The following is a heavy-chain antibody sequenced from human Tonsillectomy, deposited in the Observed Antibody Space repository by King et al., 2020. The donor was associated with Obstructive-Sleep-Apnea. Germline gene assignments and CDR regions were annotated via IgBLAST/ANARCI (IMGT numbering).Heavy chain of an antibody. V-gene: IGHV3-21*01. J-gene: IGHJ4*02. D-gene: IGHD4-23*01. CDR1: GFTFSNYN. CDR2: ITSTSSYK. CDR3: ARETVANYYFDY. Sequence: VKLVESGGGLVKPGGSLRLSCAASGFTFSNYNVHWVRQAPGRGLEWVSSITSTSSYKHYADSLKGRLTISRDNDKNTLYLQMNSLRAEDTAIYFCARETVANYYFDYWGQGALVTVSS.